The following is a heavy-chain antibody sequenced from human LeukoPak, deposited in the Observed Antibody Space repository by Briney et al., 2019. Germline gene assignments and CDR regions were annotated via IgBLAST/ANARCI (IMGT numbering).Heavy chain of an antibody. V-gene: IGHV3-23*01. CDR3: AKGTPSGTYYFDY. CDR2: ITDNGDRT. D-gene: IGHD1-26*01. CDR1: GFTFSSYG. J-gene: IGHJ4*02. Sequence: GGTLRLSCAASGFTFSSYGMSWVRQAPGKGLEWVSAITDNGDRTYYADSVKGRFTISRDNSKNTLYLQMNSLRAEDTAVYYCAKGTPSGTYYFDYWGQGTLVTVSS.